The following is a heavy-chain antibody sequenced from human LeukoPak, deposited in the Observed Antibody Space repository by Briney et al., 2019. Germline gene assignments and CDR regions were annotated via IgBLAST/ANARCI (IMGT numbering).Heavy chain of an antibody. Sequence: GGSLRLSSAASGFTFSSYSMNWVRQAPGKGLEWVSSISSSSSYIYYADSVKGRFTISRDNSKNTVYLQMNSLRAEDTAVYYCAKVMKGSERLTMVRGVIIKTAGLYYMDVWGKGTTVTVSS. CDR3: AKVMKGSERLTMVRGVIIKTAGLYYMDV. CDR1: GFTFSSYS. CDR2: ISSSSSYI. V-gene: IGHV3-21*04. J-gene: IGHJ6*03. D-gene: IGHD3-10*01.